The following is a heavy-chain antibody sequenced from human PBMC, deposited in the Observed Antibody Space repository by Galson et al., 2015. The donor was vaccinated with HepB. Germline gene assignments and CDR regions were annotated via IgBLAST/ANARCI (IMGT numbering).Heavy chain of an antibody. J-gene: IGHJ6*02. CDR1: GYTFTSYA. V-gene: IGHV1-3*01. CDR3: ARGGTSGSFDYYYYGMDV. CDR2: INAGNGNT. D-gene: IGHD1-26*01. Sequence: SVKVSCKASGYTFTSYAMHWVRQAPGQRLEWMGWINAGNGNTKYSQKFQGRVTITRDTSASTAYMELSSLRSEDTAVYYCARGGTSGSFDYYYYGMDVWGQGTTVTVSS.